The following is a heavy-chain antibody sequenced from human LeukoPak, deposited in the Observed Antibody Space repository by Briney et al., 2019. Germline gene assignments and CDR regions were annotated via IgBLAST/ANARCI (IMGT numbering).Heavy chain of an antibody. Sequence: PSETLSLTCAVYGGSLSGYYWTWIRQTPGKGLEWVGEINYSGNTNYNRSLKSRVTISADTSKNQFSLRLSSVTAADTAVYYCARRGTAYCRGGNCYSDKYFDYWGQGTQVTVSS. J-gene: IGHJ4*02. CDR1: GGSLSGYY. CDR2: INYSGNT. D-gene: IGHD2-15*01. CDR3: ARRGTAYCRGGNCYSDKYFDY. V-gene: IGHV4-34*01.